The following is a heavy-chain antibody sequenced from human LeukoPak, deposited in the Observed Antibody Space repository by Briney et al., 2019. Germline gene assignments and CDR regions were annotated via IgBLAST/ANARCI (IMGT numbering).Heavy chain of an antibody. CDR2: LSGSGGST. Sequence: GGSLRLSCAASGFTFSSYAMSWVRQAPGKGLEWVSALSGSGGSTYYADSVKGRFTISRDNSKNTLYLQMNSLRAEDTAVYYCAKNPYYDSSGYYYGGVDFDYWGQGTLVTVSP. CDR3: AKNPYYDSSGYYYGGVDFDY. CDR1: GFTFSSYA. V-gene: IGHV3-23*01. J-gene: IGHJ4*02. D-gene: IGHD3-22*01.